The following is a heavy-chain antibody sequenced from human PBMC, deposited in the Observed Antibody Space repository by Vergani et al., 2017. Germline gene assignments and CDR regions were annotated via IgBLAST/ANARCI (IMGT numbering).Heavy chain of an antibody. V-gene: IGHV3-72*01. CDR1: GFTLSDHV. CDR3: ARVHSVGSILSGDALDV. Sequence: EVQLVESGGGLVQPGGSLRLSCAASGFTLSDHVMDWVRQGPGKGLEWVGRSRNKARSYTTEYSASVKGRFPISRDDSRNSLYLQMSSLKTEDTAVYYCARVHSVGSILSGDALDVWGQGTMVTVSS. J-gene: IGHJ3*01. CDR2: SRNKARSYTT. D-gene: IGHD2-21*01.